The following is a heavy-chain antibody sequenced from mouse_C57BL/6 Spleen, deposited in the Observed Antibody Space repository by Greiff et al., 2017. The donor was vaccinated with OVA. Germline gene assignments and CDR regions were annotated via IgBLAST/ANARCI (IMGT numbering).Heavy chain of an antibody. J-gene: IGHJ4*01. Sequence: QVQLQQSGAELVRPGTSVKMSCKASGYTFTNYWIGWAKQRPGHGLEWIGEIYPGGGYTNYNEKFKGKATLTADKSSSTAYMQFSSLTSEDSAIYYCARFTTVVATDYYAMDYWGQGASVTVS. CDR2: IYPGGGYT. CDR1: GYTFTNYW. CDR3: ARFTTVVATDYYAMDY. V-gene: IGHV1-63*01. D-gene: IGHD1-1*01.